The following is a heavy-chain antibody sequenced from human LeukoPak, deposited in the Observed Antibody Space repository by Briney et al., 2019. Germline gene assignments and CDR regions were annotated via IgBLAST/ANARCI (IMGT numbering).Heavy chain of an antibody. V-gene: IGHV3-30-3*01. CDR2: ISYDGSNK. Sequence: GGSLRLSCAASGITFSTYPMHWVRQAPGKGLEWVAFISYDGSNKYYADSVKGRSTISRDTSKNTLHLQMNSLRAEDTAVYYCATDSYGMDVWGLGTTVTVSS. CDR1: GITFSTYP. J-gene: IGHJ6*02. CDR3: ATDSYGMDV.